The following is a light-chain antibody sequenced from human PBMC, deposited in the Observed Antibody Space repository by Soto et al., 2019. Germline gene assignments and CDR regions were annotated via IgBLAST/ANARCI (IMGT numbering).Light chain of an antibody. CDR3: QQLYSYPFT. CDR1: QGISNH. V-gene: IGKV1-9*01. J-gene: IGKJ3*01. Sequence: DIQLTQSPSFLSASVGERVTIICRASQGISNHLAWYQQKPGKAPSLLLYHASTLQSGVPSRFSSSQSGTEFTLTISSLQPEDFATYYCQQLYSYPFTFGPGTKVDVK. CDR2: HAS.